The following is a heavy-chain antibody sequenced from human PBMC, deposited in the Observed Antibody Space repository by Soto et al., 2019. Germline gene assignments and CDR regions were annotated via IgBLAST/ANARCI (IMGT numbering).Heavy chain of an antibody. D-gene: IGHD3-10*01. CDR1: GFTFRDYA. CDR2: ISYSGGTT. J-gene: IGHJ5*01. V-gene: IGHV3-23*01. Sequence: PWGSLRLSCAASGFTFRDYAMSWVRQAPGKGLQWVSGISYSGGTTYYADSVKGRFIISRDNSKNILYLQIKSLRDEDTAMYYCAKDVRNYGSGPSGWFDSWGQGTQVTVSS. CDR3: AKDVRNYGSGPSGWFDS.